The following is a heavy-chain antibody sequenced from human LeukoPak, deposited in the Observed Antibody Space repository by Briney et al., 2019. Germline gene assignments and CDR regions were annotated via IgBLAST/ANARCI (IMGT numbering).Heavy chain of an antibody. CDR3: AATITIFGVVTGTLVFDY. J-gene: IGHJ4*02. V-gene: IGHV4-59*01. D-gene: IGHD3-3*01. CDR1: SDSISSYY. CDR2: IYYSGST. Sequence: SETLSLTCTVSSDSISSYYWSWIRQPPGKGLEWIGCIYYSGSTNYNPSLKSRVTISVDTSKNQFSLKLSSVTAADTAVYYCAATITIFGVVTGTLVFDYWGQGTLVTVSS.